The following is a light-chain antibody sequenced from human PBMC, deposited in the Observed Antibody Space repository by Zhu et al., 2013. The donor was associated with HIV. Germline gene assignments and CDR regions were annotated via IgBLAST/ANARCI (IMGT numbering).Light chain of an antibody. CDR3: QTSDSSLTTYV. J-gene: IGLJ1*01. CDR2: SNS. V-gene: IGLV1-44*01. Sequence: QSVLTQPPSVSATPGQRVTISCSGGSSNIGSNSVSWYRHLPGTVPKLLIYSNSQRPSGVPDRFSGFKSGTSASLAITGLQSEDEADYYCQTSDSSLTTYVFGTGTKVTVL. CDR1: SSNIGSNS.